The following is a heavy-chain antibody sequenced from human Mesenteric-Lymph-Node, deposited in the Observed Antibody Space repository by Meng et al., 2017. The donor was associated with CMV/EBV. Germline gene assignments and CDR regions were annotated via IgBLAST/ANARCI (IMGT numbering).Heavy chain of an antibody. CDR1: GFTFSNYG. V-gene: IGHV3-15*01. Sequence: GESLKISCTASGFTFSNYGIHWIRQAPGKGLEWVGRIKSKTDGGTTDYAAPVKGRFTIPRDDSKNTLYLQMNSLKTEDTAVYYCTTDLIAVAGTISDYWGQGTLVTVSS. CDR2: IKSKTDGGTT. CDR3: TTDLIAVAGTISDY. D-gene: IGHD6-19*01. J-gene: IGHJ4*02.